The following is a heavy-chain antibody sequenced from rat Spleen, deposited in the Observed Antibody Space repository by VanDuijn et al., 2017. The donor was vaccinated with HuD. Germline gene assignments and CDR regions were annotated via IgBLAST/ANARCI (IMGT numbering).Heavy chain of an antibody. V-gene: IGHV5-25*01. CDR3: SRPDYGYPFAY. J-gene: IGHJ3*01. Sequence: EVQLVESGGGLVQPGRSMKLSCAASGFTFSNDYMAWVRQAPTQGLEWVASISTSGTNTYYRDSVKGRFTISRDNAKSTLYLQMDSLRSEDTATYYCSRPDYGYPFAYWGQGTLVTVSS. CDR2: ISTSGTNT. D-gene: IGHD1-7*01. CDR1: GFTFSNDY.